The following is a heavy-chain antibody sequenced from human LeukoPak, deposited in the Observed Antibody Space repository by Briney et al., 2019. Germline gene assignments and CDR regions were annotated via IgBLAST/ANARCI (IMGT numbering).Heavy chain of an antibody. CDR3: ARLGGSYPDY. Sequence: SETLSLTCTVSGGSISSSSYYWSWIRQPPGKGLEWIGYIYYSGSTNYNPSLKSRVTISVDTSKNQFSLKLSSVTAADTAVYYCARLGGSYPDYWGQGTLVTVSS. D-gene: IGHD1-26*01. CDR1: GGSISSSSYY. J-gene: IGHJ4*02. V-gene: IGHV4-61*05. CDR2: IYYSGST.